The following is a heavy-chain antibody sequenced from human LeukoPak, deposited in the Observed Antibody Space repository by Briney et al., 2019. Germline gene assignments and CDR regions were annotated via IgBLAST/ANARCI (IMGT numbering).Heavy chain of an antibody. CDR1: GFTFSRNW. D-gene: IGHD3-22*01. Sequence: PGGSLRLSCAASGFTFSRNWMTWVRQAPGKGLEWVANIKHDGSEKYYVDSVKGRFTVSRDNAKSSLYLQMNSLRAEDTALYYCARHYDDSSGCPRYLDYWGQGTLVTVSS. CDR2: IKHDGSEK. J-gene: IGHJ4*02. CDR3: ARHYDDSSGCPRYLDY. V-gene: IGHV3-7*03.